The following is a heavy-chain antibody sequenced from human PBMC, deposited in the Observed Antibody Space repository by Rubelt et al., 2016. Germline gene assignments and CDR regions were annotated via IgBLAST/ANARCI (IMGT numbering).Heavy chain of an antibody. Sequence: QVQLQESGPGLVKPPQTLSLTCTVSGASISNGGYYWSWIRQRPGKGLEWIGYIYYSGSTYCNPSLKSRVTISVDTAKNQFSLKLSSVTASDTTVYYCVRGGTIRTFDHWGQGTLVTVSS. CDR3: VRGGTIRTFDH. J-gene: IGHJ4*02. D-gene: IGHD3-16*01. CDR1: GASISNGGYY. CDR2: IYYSGST. V-gene: IGHV4-30-4*01.